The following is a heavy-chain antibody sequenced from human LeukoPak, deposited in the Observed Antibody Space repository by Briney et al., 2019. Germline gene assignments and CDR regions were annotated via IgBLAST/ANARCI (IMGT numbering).Heavy chain of an antibody. V-gene: IGHV3-23*01. D-gene: IGHD4-17*01. CDR1: GFTFSSYA. CDR2: ISGSGAYT. CDR3: AKDTGPDYGDYLDY. J-gene: IGHJ4*02. Sequence: PGGSLRLSCAAPGFTFSSYAMAWVRQAPGKGLEWVSAISGSGAYTYYADSVKGRFAISRDSSKNMLYLQMNSLRAEDTAIYYCAKDTGPDYGDYLDYWGQGTLVTVSS.